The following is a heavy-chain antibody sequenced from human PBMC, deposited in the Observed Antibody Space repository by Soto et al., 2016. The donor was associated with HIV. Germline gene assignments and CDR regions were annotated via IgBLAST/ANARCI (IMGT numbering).Heavy chain of an antibody. J-gene: IGHJ6*02. V-gene: IGHV3-11*05. CDR3: ARDRRNIVIAFGYGMDV. CDR1: GFTFSDYY. CDR2: ISSSGGYT. Sequence: QVRLVESGGGVVKPGGSLRLFCTASGFTFSDYYINWIRQAPGKGLEWVSYISSSGGYTKYADSVKGRFTISRDNAKNSLYLQMNNLRVEDTATYYCARDRRNIVIAFGYGMDVWGQGTTVTVSS. D-gene: IGHD2-2*01.